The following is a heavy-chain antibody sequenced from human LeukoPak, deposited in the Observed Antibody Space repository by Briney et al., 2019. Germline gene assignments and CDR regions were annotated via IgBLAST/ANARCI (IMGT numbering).Heavy chain of an antibody. CDR2: IIPIFGTT. CDR3: ARGVRDGGSYYIDY. CDR1: GGTFNSYA. D-gene: IGHD1-26*01. Sequence: ASVKVSCKTSGGTFNSYAFSWVRQAPGQGLEWMGGIIPIFGTTNYARKFQGRVTITADESTSTAYMELSSLRSEDTAVYYCARGVRDGGSYYIDYWGQGTHVTVSS. V-gene: IGHV1-69*13. J-gene: IGHJ4*02.